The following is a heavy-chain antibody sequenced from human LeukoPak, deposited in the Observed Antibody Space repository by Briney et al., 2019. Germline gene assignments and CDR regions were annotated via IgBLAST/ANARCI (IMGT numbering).Heavy chain of an antibody. Sequence: GGSLRLSCTASGFTFSNFWMNWVRQAPGKGLEWVANIKQDGNEKYYVDSVKGRFTISRDNAKNSLYLQMNSLRAEDTAVYYCARSTDCIGHWGQGTLATVSS. D-gene: IGHD2-15*01. CDR3: ARSTDCIGH. CDR2: IKQDGNEK. V-gene: IGHV3-7*01. J-gene: IGHJ4*02. CDR1: GFTFSNFW.